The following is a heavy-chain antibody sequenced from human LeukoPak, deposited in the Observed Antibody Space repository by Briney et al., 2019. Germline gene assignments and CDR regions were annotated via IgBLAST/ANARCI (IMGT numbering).Heavy chain of an antibody. CDR1: GFTFSSYS. V-gene: IGHV3-21*01. J-gene: IGHJ4*02. Sequence: GGSLRLSCAASGFTFSSYSMNWVRQAPGKGLEWVSAISSSSSYIYYADSVKGRFTISRDNAKNSLYLQMNSLRAEDTAVYYCARDPHYDILTGYYLGGYFDYWGQGTLVTVSS. D-gene: IGHD3-9*01. CDR3: ARDPHYDILTGYYLGGYFDY. CDR2: ISSSSSYI.